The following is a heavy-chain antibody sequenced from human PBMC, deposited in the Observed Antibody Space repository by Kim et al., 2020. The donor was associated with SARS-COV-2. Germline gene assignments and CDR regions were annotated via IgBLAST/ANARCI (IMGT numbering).Heavy chain of an antibody. CDR2: IYYSGST. D-gene: IGHD3-22*01. V-gene: IGHV4-59*08. CDR1: GGSISSYY. J-gene: IGHJ4*02. Sequence: SETLSLTCTVSGGSISSYYWSWIRQPPGKGLEWIGYIYYSGSTNYNPSLKSRVTISVDTSKNQFSLKLSSVTAADTAVYYCARHGSNYYDSSGYYGMEYWGQGTLVTVSS. CDR3: ARHGSNYYDSSGYYGMEY.